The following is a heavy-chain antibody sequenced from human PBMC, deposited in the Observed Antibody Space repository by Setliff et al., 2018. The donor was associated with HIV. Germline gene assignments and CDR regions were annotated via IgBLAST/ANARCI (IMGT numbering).Heavy chain of an antibody. J-gene: IGHJ4*02. Sequence: PSETLSLTCTVSGGSISSRSYYWSWLRQPAGKGLEWIGRIYSNGKTDYNPSLKSRVTISEDTSKNQFSLKVNSVTAADTAMYFCARESPDGLDYWGRGSLVTVSS. CDR2: IYSNGKT. CDR3: ARESPDGLDY. D-gene: IGHD2-8*01. CDR1: GGSISSRSYY. V-gene: IGHV4-61*02.